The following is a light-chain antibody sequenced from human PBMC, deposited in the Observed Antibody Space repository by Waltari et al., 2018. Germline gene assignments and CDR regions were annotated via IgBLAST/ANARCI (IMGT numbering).Light chain of an antibody. Sequence: QAVLTQPSPLSATPGASASLTCTLRSGINVGTYRIYWYQQKPGSPPQYLLRYKSDSDKQQGSGVPSRFSGSKDVSANAGILLISGLQSEDEADYYCMIWHGSAAVFGGGTQLTIL. CDR3: MIWHGSAAV. J-gene: IGLJ7*01. CDR1: SGINVGTYR. CDR2: YKSDSDK. V-gene: IGLV5-45*03.